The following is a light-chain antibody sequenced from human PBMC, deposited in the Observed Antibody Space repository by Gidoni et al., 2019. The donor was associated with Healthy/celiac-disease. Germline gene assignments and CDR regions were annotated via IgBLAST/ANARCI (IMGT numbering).Light chain of an antibody. J-gene: IGKJ1*01. CDR2: AAS. Sequence: DIQMTKSPSSLSASVGDRVTITCRASQSISSYLYWYQQKPGKAPKLLIYAASSLQSGVPSRFSGSGSGTDFTLTISSLQPEDFANYYCQQSYSTPRTFXXXTKVEIK. CDR3: QQSYSTPRT. CDR1: QSISSY. V-gene: IGKV1-39*01.